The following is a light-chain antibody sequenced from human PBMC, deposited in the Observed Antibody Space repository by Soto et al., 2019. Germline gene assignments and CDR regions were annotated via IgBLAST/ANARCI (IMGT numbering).Light chain of an antibody. V-gene: IGKV1-5*03. Sequence: DIQMTQSPSTLSASVGDRVAISCRASRSIGIWLAWCQQKPGKAPKLLIYKASSLESGVPSRFGGSGSGTEFTLTISSLQPDDFATYHCQQYNDYSWTFGQGTKVEIK. CDR2: KAS. J-gene: IGKJ1*01. CDR3: QQYNDYSWT. CDR1: RSIGIW.